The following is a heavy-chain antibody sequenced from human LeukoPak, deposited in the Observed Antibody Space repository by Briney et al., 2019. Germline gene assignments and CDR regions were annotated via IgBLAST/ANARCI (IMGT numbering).Heavy chain of an antibody. Sequence: GGSLRLSCAASGFTFSSYSMNWVRQAPGKGLEWVSSISSSSSYIYYADSVKGRFTISRDNAKNSLYLQMNSLRAEDTAVYYCARGEQQLIDYYYYYMDVWGKGTTVTVSS. CDR3: ARGEQQLIDYYYYYMDV. V-gene: IGHV3-21*01. CDR1: GFTFSSYS. D-gene: IGHD6-13*01. J-gene: IGHJ6*03. CDR2: ISSSSSYI.